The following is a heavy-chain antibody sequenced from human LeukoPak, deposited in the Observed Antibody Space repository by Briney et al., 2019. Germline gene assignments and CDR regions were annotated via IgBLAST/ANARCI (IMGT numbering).Heavy chain of an antibody. CDR3: ARDPRVVGASYYYYYMDV. V-gene: IGHV4-38-2*02. CDR2: IHHSGST. J-gene: IGHJ6*03. CDR1: GYSISSGYY. D-gene: IGHD1-26*01. Sequence: SETLSLMCAVSGYSISSGYYWGWIRQSPGKGLEWIGNIHHSGSTYYNPSLQSRVTILVDTSKNQFSLKLTSVTAADTAVYYCARDPRVVGASYYYYYMDVWGKGTKVTV.